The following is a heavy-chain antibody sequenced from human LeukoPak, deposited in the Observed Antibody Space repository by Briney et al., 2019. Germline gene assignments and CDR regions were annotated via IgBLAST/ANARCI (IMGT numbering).Heavy chain of an antibody. V-gene: IGHV4-4*07. CDR2: IYSSGRV. CDR3: AALHYFGHGATRT. CDR1: GASIKSYH. J-gene: IGHJ5*02. D-gene: IGHD2/OR15-2a*01. Sequence: SETLSLTCSVSGASIKSYHWSWIRQSAGKGLEWIGRIYSSGRVDRNPSLENRVSMSVDTSRNELLLELDSVTAADTGVYYCAALHYFGHGATRTWGQGTLVTVSS.